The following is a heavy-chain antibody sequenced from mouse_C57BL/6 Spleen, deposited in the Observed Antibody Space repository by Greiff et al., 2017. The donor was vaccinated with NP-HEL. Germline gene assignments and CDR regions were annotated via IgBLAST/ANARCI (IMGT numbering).Heavy chain of an antibody. D-gene: IGHD1-1*01. J-gene: IGHJ1*03. CDR3: ARSNYGSRDWYFDV. CDR2: IDPSDSYT. V-gene: IGHV1-69*01. CDR1: GYTFTSYW. Sequence: QVQLQQPGAELVMPGASVKLSCKASGYTFTSYWMHWVKQRPGQGLEWIGEIDPSDSYTNYNQKFKGKSTLTVDKSSSTAYMQLSSLTSEDSAVYYCARSNYGSRDWYFDVWGTGTTVTVSS.